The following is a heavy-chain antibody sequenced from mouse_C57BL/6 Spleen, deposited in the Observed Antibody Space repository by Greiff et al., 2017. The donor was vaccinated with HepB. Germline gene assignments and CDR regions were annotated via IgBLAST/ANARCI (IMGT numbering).Heavy chain of an antibody. CDR2: INPNNGGT. J-gene: IGHJ3*01. Sequence: EVQLQQSGPELVKPGASVKIPCKASGYTFTDYNMDWVKQSHGKSLEWIGDINPNNGGTIYNQKFKGKATLTVDKSSSTAYMELRSLTSEDTAVYDCARSPLYDDYDSWFAYWGQGTLVTVSA. V-gene: IGHV1-18*01. D-gene: IGHD2-4*01. CDR1: GYTFTDYN. CDR3: ARSPLYDDYDSWFAY.